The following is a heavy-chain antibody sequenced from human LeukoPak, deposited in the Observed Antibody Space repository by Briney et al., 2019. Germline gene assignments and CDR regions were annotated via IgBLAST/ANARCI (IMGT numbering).Heavy chain of an antibody. CDR1: GGSISSTNYC. D-gene: IGHD6-6*01. CDR3: ARSIAARRGRVDY. CDR2: IYYAGRT. J-gene: IGHJ4*02. Sequence: SETLSLTCTVSGGSISSTNYCWGWIRQTPGKGLEWIGSIYYAGRTYDNPSLKSRVTISVDTSRNQFSLKLNSVTAADTAVYYCARSIAARRGRVDYWGQGTLVTVSS. V-gene: IGHV4-39*01.